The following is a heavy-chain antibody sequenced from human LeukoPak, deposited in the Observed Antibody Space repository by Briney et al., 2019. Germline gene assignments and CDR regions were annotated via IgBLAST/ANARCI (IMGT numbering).Heavy chain of an antibody. J-gene: IGHJ4*02. CDR2: ISSSSTYI. CDR3: ARGQGVYASGGYPFDD. CDR1: GFTFSDYS. V-gene: IGHV3-21*01. D-gene: IGHD3-10*01. Sequence: PGGSLRLSCVASGFTFSDYSMNWVRQAPGKGLEWVSSISSSSTYIFYADSVKGRFTISRDYAKNSLYLQMNSLRAEDTAVYFCARGQGVYASGGYPFDDWGQGTQVTVSS.